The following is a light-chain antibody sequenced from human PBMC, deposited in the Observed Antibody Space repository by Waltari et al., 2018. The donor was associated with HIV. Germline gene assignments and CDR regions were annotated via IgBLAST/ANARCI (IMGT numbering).Light chain of an antibody. CDR2: RNN. Sequence: QSVLTKPPSASGTPGQRVTISCSGSSSNIGSNYVYWYQQLPGTAPKPLIYRNNQRPSGVPDRFSGSKSGTSASLAISGLRSEDEADYYCAAWDDSLSGPGVFGGGTKLTVL. V-gene: IGLV1-47*01. CDR3: AAWDDSLSGPGV. CDR1: SSNIGSNY. J-gene: IGLJ3*02.